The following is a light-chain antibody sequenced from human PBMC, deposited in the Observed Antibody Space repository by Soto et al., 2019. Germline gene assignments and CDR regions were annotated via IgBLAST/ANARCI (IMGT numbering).Light chain of an antibody. Sequence: EIVLTQSPGTLSLSPGERATLSCRASQIVSSSYLAWYQQKPGQAPRLLIYGASSRATGIPDRFSDSGSGTDFTLTISRLEPEDFAMYYCHQYGSSPETFGQGTKVEIK. CDR1: QIVSSSY. CDR2: GAS. CDR3: HQYGSSPET. J-gene: IGKJ1*01. V-gene: IGKV3-20*01.